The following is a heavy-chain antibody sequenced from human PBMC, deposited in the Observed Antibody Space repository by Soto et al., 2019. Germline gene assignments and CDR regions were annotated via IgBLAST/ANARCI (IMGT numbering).Heavy chain of an antibody. CDR3: AKIGSTIFRVNWFDP. CDR1: GFTFSSYA. J-gene: IGHJ5*02. Sequence: GGSLRLSCAASGFTFSSYAMGWVRQAPGKGLEWVSAISGSGGSTYYADSVKGRFTISRDNSKNTLYLQMNSLRAEDTAVYYCAKIGSTIFRVNWFDPWGQGTLVTVSS. V-gene: IGHV3-23*01. CDR2: ISGSGGST. D-gene: IGHD3-3*01.